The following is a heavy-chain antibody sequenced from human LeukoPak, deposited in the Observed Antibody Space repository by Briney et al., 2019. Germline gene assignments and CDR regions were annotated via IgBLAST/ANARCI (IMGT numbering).Heavy chain of an antibody. D-gene: IGHD2-21*02. CDR3: GRDIVDGGDDY. Sequence: GGSLRLSCAASGFTLSSYWISWVRQAPGKGLEWVSYISSSGSNIYYADSVKGRFTISRDNAKNSLYLQMNSVRAEDTAVYYCGRDIVDGGDDYGGQGQGVTVSA. V-gene: IGHV3-48*04. CDR2: ISSSGSNI. J-gene: IGHJ4*02. CDR1: GFTLSSYW.